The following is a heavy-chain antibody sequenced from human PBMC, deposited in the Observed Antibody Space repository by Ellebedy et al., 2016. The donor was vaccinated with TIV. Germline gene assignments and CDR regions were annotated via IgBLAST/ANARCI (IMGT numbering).Heavy chain of an antibody. J-gene: IGHJ4*02. Sequence: AASVKVSCKVSGYTLTELSMHWVRQAPGKGLEWMGGFDPEDGETIYAQKFQARVTMTEDTSNDTAYMELSSLRSEDTAVYYCATTYYYDTSGYYERDFDYWGQGTLVTVSS. D-gene: IGHD3-22*01. CDR2: FDPEDGET. CDR3: ATTYYYDTSGYYERDFDY. V-gene: IGHV1-24*01. CDR1: GYTLTELS.